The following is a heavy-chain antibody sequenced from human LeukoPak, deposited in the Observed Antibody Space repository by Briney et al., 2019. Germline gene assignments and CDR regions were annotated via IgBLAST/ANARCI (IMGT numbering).Heavy chain of an antibody. J-gene: IGHJ4*02. V-gene: IGHV1-2*02. Sequence: ASVKVSCKASGYTFTGYYMHWVRQAPGQGLEWMGWINPNSGGTNYAQKFQGRVTMTRDTSISTAYMELSRLRSDDTAVYYCARDLPQGSGDQTDYWGQGTLVTVFS. CDR1: GYTFTGYY. CDR3: ARDLPQGSGDQTDY. D-gene: IGHD3-10*01. CDR2: INPNSGGT.